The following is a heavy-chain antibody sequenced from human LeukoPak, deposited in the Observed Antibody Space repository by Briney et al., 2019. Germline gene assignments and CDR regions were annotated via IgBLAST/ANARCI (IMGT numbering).Heavy chain of an antibody. CDR3: ATQYDFWSGYYPTSSYYFDY. CDR2: ISGSGGST. D-gene: IGHD3-3*01. V-gene: IGHV3-23*01. CDR1: GFTFSSYA. Sequence: QSGGSLRLSCAASGFTFSSYAMSWVRQAPGKGLEWVSAISGSGGSTYYADSVKGRFTISRDNSKNTLYLQMNSLRAGDTAVYYCATQYDFWSGYYPTSSYYFDYWGQGTLVTVSS. J-gene: IGHJ4*02.